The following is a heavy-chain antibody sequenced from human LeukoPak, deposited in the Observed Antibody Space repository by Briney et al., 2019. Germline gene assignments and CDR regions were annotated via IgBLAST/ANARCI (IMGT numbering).Heavy chain of an antibody. Sequence: GGSLRLSCAASGFTFTSYAMYWVRQAPGKGLEWVSGIFGSGGSPHYADSVKGRFTISRDNSKNTVYLQMNSLRAGDTAVYYCGKTTTGYSSGRYPGWPVDYWGQGTLVTVSS. J-gene: IGHJ4*02. CDR1: GFTFTSYA. D-gene: IGHD6-19*01. CDR2: IFGSGGSP. V-gene: IGHV3-23*01. CDR3: GKTTTGYSSGRYPGWPVDY.